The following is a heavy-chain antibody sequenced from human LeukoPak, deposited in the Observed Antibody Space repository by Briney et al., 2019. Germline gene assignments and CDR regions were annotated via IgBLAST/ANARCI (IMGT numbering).Heavy chain of an antibody. D-gene: IGHD3-3*01. V-gene: IGHV3-13*01. Sequence: GGSLRLSCAASGFTFSSYDMHWVRQATGKGLEWVSAIGTAGDTYYPGSVKGRFTIPRENAKNSLYLQMNSLRAEDTAVYYCARVGSDFWPSRYGMDVWGQGTTVTVSS. CDR1: GFTFSSYD. J-gene: IGHJ6*02. CDR3: ARVGSDFWPSRYGMDV. CDR2: IGTAGDT.